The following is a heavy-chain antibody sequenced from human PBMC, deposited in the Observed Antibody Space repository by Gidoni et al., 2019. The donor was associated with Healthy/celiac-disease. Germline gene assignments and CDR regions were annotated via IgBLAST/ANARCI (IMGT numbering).Heavy chain of an antibody. Sequence: EVQLLESGGGLVQPGGSLRLSCAASGFTFSSYAMSGVRQAPGTGLEWVSAIRGSGGSTYYTDSVKGRFTISRDNSKNTLYLQMNSLRAEDTAVYYCAKPREGVTPYFDYWGQGTLVTVSS. CDR1: GFTFSSYA. CDR2: IRGSGGST. V-gene: IGHV3-23*01. J-gene: IGHJ4*02. CDR3: AKPREGVTPYFDY. D-gene: IGHD2-21*02.